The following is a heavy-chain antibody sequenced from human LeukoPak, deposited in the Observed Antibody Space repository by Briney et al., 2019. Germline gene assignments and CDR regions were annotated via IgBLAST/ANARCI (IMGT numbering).Heavy chain of an antibody. Sequence: PSETLSLTCAVYGGSFSGYYWSWIRQPPGKGLEWIGEINHSGSTNYNPSLKSRVTISVDTSKNQFSLKLSSVTAADTAVYYCARVPALSGSYSVFDYWGQGTLVTVSS. V-gene: IGHV4-34*01. CDR2: INHSGST. J-gene: IGHJ4*02. D-gene: IGHD1-26*01. CDR1: GGSFSGYY. CDR3: ARVPALSGSYSVFDY.